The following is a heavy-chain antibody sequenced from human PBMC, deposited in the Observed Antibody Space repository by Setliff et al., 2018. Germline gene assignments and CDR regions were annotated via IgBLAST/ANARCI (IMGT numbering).Heavy chain of an antibody. CDR2: IFYNGDT. J-gene: IGHJ4*02. Sequence: KTSETLSLTCSVSGGPISSATYRWGWIRQPPGKGLEWIGNIFYNGDTNYNPSLKSRVAMSVDTSKNQFSLKVRSATAADTAVYYCARVRLIQGYYEFDYWGQGTLVTVSS. CDR1: GGPISSATYR. V-gene: IGHV4-39*07. D-gene: IGHD3-16*01. CDR3: ARVRLIQGYYEFDY.